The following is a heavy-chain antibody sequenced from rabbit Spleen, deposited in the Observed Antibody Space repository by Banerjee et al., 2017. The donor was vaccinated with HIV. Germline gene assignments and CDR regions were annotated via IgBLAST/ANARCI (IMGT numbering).Heavy chain of an antibody. D-gene: IGHD8-1*01. Sequence: QSLEESGGDLVKPEGSLTLTCTASGFSFSNNFYICWVRQAPRKGLEWVACIYAGIAGNTYYASWAKGRFTISKTSSTTVTLQMTSLTAADTATYFCARDTGSSFSSYGMDLWGPGTLVTVS. J-gene: IGHJ6*01. CDR3: ARDTGSSFSSYGMDL. V-gene: IGHV1S40*01. CDR2: IYAGIAGNT. CDR1: GFSFSNNFY.